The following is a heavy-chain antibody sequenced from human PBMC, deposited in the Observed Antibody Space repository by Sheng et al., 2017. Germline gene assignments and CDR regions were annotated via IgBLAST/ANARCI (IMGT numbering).Heavy chain of an antibody. J-gene: IGHJ3*02. Sequence: QVQLQESGPGLVKPSETLSLTCSVSGDSISNYYWTWIRQPAGKGLEWIGRMYSNGVSNYHPALKSRVTMSLDTSKNQVSLELRSVTAADTAVYFCARAGDYRGGDGYDIWGQGKVVTVSS. CDR3: ARAGDYRGGDGYDI. CDR1: GDSISNYY. D-gene: IGHD4-17*01. V-gene: IGHV4-4*07. CDR2: MYSNGVS.